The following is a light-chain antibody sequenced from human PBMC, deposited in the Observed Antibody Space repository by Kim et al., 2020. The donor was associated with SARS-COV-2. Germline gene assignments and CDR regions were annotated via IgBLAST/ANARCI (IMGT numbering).Light chain of an antibody. Sequence: DIQMTQSPSSVSASVGDRVTITCRASQDITTWLAWYQQKPGEAPRLLIYAASSLQSGVPSRFSGSGSGTDFTLAISSPQPEDFATYYCLQTKNFPYTFGQGTKLEI. V-gene: IGKV1-12*01. J-gene: IGKJ2*01. CDR3: LQTKNFPYT. CDR2: AAS. CDR1: QDITTW.